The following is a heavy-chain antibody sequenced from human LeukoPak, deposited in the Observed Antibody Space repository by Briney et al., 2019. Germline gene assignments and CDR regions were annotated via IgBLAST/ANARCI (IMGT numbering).Heavy chain of an antibody. J-gene: IGHJ4*02. D-gene: IGHD3-10*01. CDR2: IYTSGST. V-gene: IGHV4-4*07. CDR1: GGSISSYY. CDR3: ARGGSYYGSGSSGPIDY. Sequence: PSETLSLTCTVSGGSISSYYWSWLRQPAGKGLEWIGRIYTSGSTNYNPSLKSRVTMSVDTSKNQFSLKLSSVTAADTAVYYCARGGSYYGSGSSGPIDYWGQGTLVTVSS.